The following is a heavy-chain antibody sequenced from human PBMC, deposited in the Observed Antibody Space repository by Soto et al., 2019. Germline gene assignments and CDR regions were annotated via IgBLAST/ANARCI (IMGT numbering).Heavy chain of an antibody. D-gene: IGHD3-3*01. CDR2: INPNSGGT. Sequence: ASVKVSCKASGYTFTGYYMHWVRQAPGQGLEWMGWINPNSGGTNYAQKFQGRVTMTRDTSISTAYMELSRLRSDDMAVYYCATAPNFWSPTYYGMDVWGQGTTVTVSS. V-gene: IGHV1-2*02. CDR1: GYTFTGYY. CDR3: ATAPNFWSPTYYGMDV. J-gene: IGHJ6*02.